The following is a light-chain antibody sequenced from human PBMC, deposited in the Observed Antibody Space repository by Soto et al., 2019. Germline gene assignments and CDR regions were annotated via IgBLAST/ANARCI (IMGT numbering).Light chain of an antibody. Sequence: EIVLTQSPGTLSLSPWERATLSCRASQSVSSSYLAWYQQKPGQAPRLLIYGASSRATGIPDRFSGSGSGTDFTLTISRLEPEDFAVYYCQQRSNWPPKITFGQGTRLEIK. CDR2: GAS. CDR1: QSVSSSY. V-gene: IGKV3D-20*02. J-gene: IGKJ5*01. CDR3: QQRSNWPPKIT.